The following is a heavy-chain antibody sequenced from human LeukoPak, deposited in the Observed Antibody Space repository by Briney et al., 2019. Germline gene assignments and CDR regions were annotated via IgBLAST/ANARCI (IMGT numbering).Heavy chain of an antibody. Sequence: GGSLRLSCSASGLTYSNYWMHWVRQAQGKGLVWVSHNNSDWSRTNNAASVKGRFTISKDNDNNTLYLQMNSLRAEDTAVYYCARQPDYWGQGTLVTVSS. CDR1: GLTYSNYW. CDR2: NNSDWSRT. J-gene: IGHJ4*02. D-gene: IGHD1-14*01. CDR3: ARQPDY. V-gene: IGHV3-74*01.